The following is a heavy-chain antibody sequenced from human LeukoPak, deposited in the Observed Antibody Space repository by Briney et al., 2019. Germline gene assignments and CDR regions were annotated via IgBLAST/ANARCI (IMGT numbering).Heavy chain of an antibody. J-gene: IGHJ6*03. CDR3: ARDLSHSSFYYYYYYMDV. V-gene: IGHV3-21*01. Sequence: KAGGSLRLSCAASGFTFSSYSMNWVRQAPGKGLEWVSSISSSSSYIYYADSVKGRFTISRDNAKNSLYLQMNSLRAEDTAVYYCARDLSHSSFYYYYYYMDVWGKGTTVTVSS. CDR2: ISSSSSYI. CDR1: GFTFSSYS. D-gene: IGHD6-6*01.